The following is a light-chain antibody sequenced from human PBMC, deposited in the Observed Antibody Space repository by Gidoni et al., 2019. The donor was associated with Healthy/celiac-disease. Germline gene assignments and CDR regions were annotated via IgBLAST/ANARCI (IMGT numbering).Light chain of an antibody. CDR3: QQYYNAPLT. CDR2: WAS. Sequence: DIVMTQSPDSLAVSLGERATINCRSSRILFFSPKNKNYLKWYQQKPGQPPRLLISWASTQESGVPDRFSGSESGTDFTLTIRSLQAEDVAVYYCQQYYNAPLTFSQGTRVEV. J-gene: IGKJ1*01. CDR1: RILFFSPKNKNY. V-gene: IGKV4-1*01.